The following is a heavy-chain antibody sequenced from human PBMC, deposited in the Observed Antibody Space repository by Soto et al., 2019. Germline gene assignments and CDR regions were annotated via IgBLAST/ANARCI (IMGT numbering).Heavy chain of an antibody. Sequence: GESLKISCQGSGYSFINYWIGWVRQVPGKGLEWMGIIYPGDFDIKYSPSFQGQVTISADKSITTAYLQWSSLKASDTAMYYCARSYGGEYYDSRQYYYSYWGQGTLVTVSS. J-gene: IGHJ4*02. CDR1: GYSFINYW. D-gene: IGHD3-22*01. CDR2: IYPGDFDI. CDR3: ARSYGGEYYDSRQYYYSY. V-gene: IGHV5-51*01.